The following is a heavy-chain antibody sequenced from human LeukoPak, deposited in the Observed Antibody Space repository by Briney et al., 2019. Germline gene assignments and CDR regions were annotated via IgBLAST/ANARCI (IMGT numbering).Heavy chain of an antibody. CDR1: GFTFSSYG. CDR2: ISYEGSNK. J-gene: IGHJ4*02. D-gene: IGHD5-24*01. V-gene: IGHV3-30*03. CDR3: AIMMATLYFDY. Sequence: GRSLRLSCAASGFTFSSYGTHWARQAPGKGLGCVAVISYEGSNKYYADSVKGRFTISRDNSKNTLYLQMNSLRAEGTAVYYCAIMMATLYFDYWGQGTLVTVSS.